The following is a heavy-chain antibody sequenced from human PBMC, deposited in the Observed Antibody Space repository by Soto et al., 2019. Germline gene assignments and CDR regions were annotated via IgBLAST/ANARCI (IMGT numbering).Heavy chain of an antibody. J-gene: IGHJ3*02. CDR3: ASRAWLPHDSAWAFDI. CDR2: NYYSGST. D-gene: IGHD6-19*01. Sequence: QVQLQESGPGLVKPSETLSLTCTVSGGSISSYYWSWIRQPPGKGLEWIWYNYYSGSTNYNPSLKIRVTISVNTSKNQFSRKLGSVSAADTAVYYCASRAWLPHDSAWAFDIWGQGTMVTVSS. V-gene: IGHV4-59*08. CDR1: GGSISSYY.